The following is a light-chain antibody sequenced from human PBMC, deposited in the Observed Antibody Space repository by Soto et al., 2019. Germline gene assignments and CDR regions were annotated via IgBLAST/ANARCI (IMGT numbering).Light chain of an antibody. V-gene: IGLV1-51*01. CDR3: GTWDSRLNTGV. CDR2: DNN. CDR1: SSNIENNY. Sequence: QSVLTQPPSVSAAPGQKVTISCSGGSSNIENNYVSWYQKFPGTAPKLLIYDNNKRPSGIPDRFSGSKSGTSATLGISGLQTGDEADYYCGTWDSRLNTGVFGGGTKLTVL. J-gene: IGLJ3*02.